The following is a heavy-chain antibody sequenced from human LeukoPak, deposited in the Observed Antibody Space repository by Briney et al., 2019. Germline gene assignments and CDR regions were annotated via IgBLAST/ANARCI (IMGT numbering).Heavy chain of an antibody. CDR3: ARGGIVVVTANFDY. V-gene: IGHV1-18*01. CDR1: GYTFTDYG. D-gene: IGHD2-21*02. CDR2: INIYNGNT. Sequence: ASVKVSCKASGYTFTDYGVSWVRQTPGQGLQWMGWINIYNGNTNYAQNFQGRVTMTTDTSTSTAYMELRSLRSDDTAVYYCARGGIVVVTANFDYWGQGTLVTASS. J-gene: IGHJ4*02.